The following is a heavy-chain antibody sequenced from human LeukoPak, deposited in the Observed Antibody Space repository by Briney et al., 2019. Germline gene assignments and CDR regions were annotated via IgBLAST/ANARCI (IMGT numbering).Heavy chain of an antibody. CDR2: INPNSGGT. Sequence: ASVKASCKASGYTFTGHYMHWVRQAPGQGLEWMGWINPNSGGTNYAQKFQGRVTMTRDTSISTAYMELSRLRSDDTAVYYCALGIQWLVAFFDSWGQGTLVTVSS. CDR1: GYTFTGHY. CDR3: ALGIQWLVAFFDS. D-gene: IGHD6-19*01. V-gene: IGHV1-2*02. J-gene: IGHJ4*02.